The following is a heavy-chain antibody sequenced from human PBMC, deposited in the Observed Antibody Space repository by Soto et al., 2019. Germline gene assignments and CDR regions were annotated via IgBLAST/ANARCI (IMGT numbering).Heavy chain of an antibody. V-gene: IGHV1-2*04. D-gene: IGHD3-10*01. J-gene: IGHJ6*02. Sequence: ASVKVSCKASGYTFTGYYMHCVRQAPGQGLEWMGWINPNSGGTNYAQKFQGWVTMTRDTSISTAYMELSRLRSDDTAVYYCARDSGTMVRGVNGMDVWGQGTTVTVSS. CDR2: INPNSGGT. CDR1: GYTFTGYY. CDR3: ARDSGTMVRGVNGMDV.